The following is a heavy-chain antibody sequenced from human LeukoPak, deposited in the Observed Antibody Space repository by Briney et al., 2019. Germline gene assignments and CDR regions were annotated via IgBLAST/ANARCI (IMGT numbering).Heavy chain of an antibody. CDR2: INHSGST. V-gene: IGHV4-34*01. J-gene: IGHJ4*02. Sequence: SETLSLTCAIYGGSFSGYYWSWIRQPPGKGLEWIGEINHSGSTNYNPSLKSRVTISVDTSKNQFSLKLSSVTAADTAVYYCARTNPQQQLAFDYWGQGTLVTVSS. D-gene: IGHD6-13*01. CDR3: ARTNPQQQLAFDY. CDR1: GGSFSGYY.